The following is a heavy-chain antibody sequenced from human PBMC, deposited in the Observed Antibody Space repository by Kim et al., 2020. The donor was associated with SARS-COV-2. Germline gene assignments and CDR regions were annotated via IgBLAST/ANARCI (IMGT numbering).Heavy chain of an antibody. CDR3: TRCHPLDY. Sequence: SETLSLTCSVSGGTIRSGGKFWTWIRQHPAKGLEWIGYISYSGNPHSSPSLRSRVIISLQTSEYQFSLELTSVTAADTVDYYCTRCHPLDYWRLGFLVT. J-gene: IGHJ4*02. CDR1: GGTIRSGGKF. CDR2: ISYSGNP. V-gene: IGHV4-31*03.